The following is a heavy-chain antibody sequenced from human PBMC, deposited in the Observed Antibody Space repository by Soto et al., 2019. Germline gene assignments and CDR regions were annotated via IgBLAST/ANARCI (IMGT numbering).Heavy chain of an antibody. Sequence: QVQLQESGPGLVKASGTLSLTCTVSGDSISRSNWWSWVRQPPGEGLEWIGEISHAGTTSYNPSLKSRVTISVDKSKSQFSMQLTSVTAADTAVYYCVTLHSYYSMVVWGQGTTVTVSS. D-gene: IGHD4-4*01. CDR1: GDSISRSNW. CDR3: VTLHSYYSMVV. J-gene: IGHJ6*02. V-gene: IGHV4-4*02. CDR2: ISHAGTT.